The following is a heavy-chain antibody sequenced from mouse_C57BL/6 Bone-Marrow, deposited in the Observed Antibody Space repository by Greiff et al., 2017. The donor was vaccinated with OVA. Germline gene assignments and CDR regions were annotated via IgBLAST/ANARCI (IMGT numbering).Heavy chain of an antibody. CDR2: ILSDGST. D-gene: IGHD4-1*01. CDR3: ARLTRTGYFDV. J-gene: IGHJ1*03. Sequence: QVQLQQSGPGLVAPSQSLSITCTVSGFSLTSYGVHWVRQPPGKGLEWLVVILSDGSTTYNSALKSRLGISKDNSTTQVFLKLNSLQTDDTAMYYGARLTRTGYFDVWGTGTTVTVSS. CDR1: GFSLTSYG. V-gene: IGHV2-6*03.